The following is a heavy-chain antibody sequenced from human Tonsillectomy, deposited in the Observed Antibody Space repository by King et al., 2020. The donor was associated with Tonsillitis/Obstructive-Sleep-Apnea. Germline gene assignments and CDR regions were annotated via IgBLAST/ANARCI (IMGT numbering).Heavy chain of an antibody. CDR3: ARLGGDNSSILDY. CDR2: IYPGDSDT. V-gene: IGHV5-51*03. D-gene: IGHD3-16*01. CDR1: GYNFSNYW. J-gene: IGHJ4*02. Sequence: VQLVESGAEVKKPGESLKISCKGSGYNFSNYWIAWVRQMPGKGLEWMGIIYPGDSDTRYSPSLQGQVTISADKSINTAYLQWSSLRASDTAMYYCARLGGDNSSILDYWGQGTLVSVSS.